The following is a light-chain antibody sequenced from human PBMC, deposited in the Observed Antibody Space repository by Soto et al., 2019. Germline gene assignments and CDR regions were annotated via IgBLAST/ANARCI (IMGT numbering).Light chain of an antibody. CDR1: NSDLGGYNF. CDR3: CSFAGGYTWV. V-gene: IGLV2-11*01. Sequence: QSVLTQPASVSGSPGQSVTISCAGTNSDLGGYNFVSWYQQHPGKAPKLMIYDVSVRPSGVPDRFSGSKSGNTASLTISGLQAEDEADYYCCSFAGGYTWVFGGGTKLTVL. J-gene: IGLJ3*02. CDR2: DVS.